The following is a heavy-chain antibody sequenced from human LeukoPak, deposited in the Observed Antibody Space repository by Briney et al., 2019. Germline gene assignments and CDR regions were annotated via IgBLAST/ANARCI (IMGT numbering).Heavy chain of an antibody. V-gene: IGHV4-34*01. Sequence: PSETLSLTCAVSGGSVTRDYWGWLRQAPGKGLEWLGEINKISPNGRANYNPSLTSRVTISLDTSKNQLSLHLTSVTAADTAVYYCARSPRSSPRYAEYFQHWGQGTLVTVSS. CDR3: ARSPRSSPRYAEYFQH. D-gene: IGHD1-1*01. CDR1: GGSVTRDY. J-gene: IGHJ1*01. CDR2: INKISPNGRA.